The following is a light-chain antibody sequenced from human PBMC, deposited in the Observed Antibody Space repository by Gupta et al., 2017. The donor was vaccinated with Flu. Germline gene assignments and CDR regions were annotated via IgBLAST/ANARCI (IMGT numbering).Light chain of an antibody. CDR1: QSGDIY. CDR2: DAS. Sequence: DKAALPCRASQSGDIYLAGYHQKPGQAPRRLLYDASDSAAGIPARFSGSGSGTDFTLTISSLEPEDFAVYYCQQRYNWSPITFGQGTRLEIK. J-gene: IGKJ5*01. CDR3: QQRYNWSPIT. V-gene: IGKV3-11*01.